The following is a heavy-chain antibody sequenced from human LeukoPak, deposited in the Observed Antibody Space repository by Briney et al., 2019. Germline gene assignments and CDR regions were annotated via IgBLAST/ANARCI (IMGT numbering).Heavy chain of an antibody. Sequence: SETLSLTCTVSGGSISSYYWSWIRQPPGKGLEWIGYIYTSGSTNYNPSLKSRVTISVDTSKNQFSLKLSSVTAADTAVYYCARHGGIAARYGYWFDPWRQGTVVSVSS. J-gene: IGHJ5*02. CDR2: IYTSGST. CDR1: GGSISSYY. CDR3: ARHGGIAARYGYWFDP. D-gene: IGHD6-6*01. V-gene: IGHV4-4*09.